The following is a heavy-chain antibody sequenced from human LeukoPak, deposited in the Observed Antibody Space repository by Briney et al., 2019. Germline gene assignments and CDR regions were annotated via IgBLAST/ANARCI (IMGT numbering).Heavy chain of an antibody. CDR3: ARERVTGRSGNLRSYFDY. Sequence: GGSLRLSCAASGFTFSSYWMTWVRQAPGKGLEWVANIKEDGSEKYYVDSVKGRFTISRDNAKNSLYLQMNSLRAEDTAVYYCARERVTGRSGNLRSYFDYWGQGTLVTVS. J-gene: IGHJ4*02. V-gene: IGHV3-7*01. CDR1: GFTFSSYW. CDR2: IKEDGSEK. D-gene: IGHD4-23*01.